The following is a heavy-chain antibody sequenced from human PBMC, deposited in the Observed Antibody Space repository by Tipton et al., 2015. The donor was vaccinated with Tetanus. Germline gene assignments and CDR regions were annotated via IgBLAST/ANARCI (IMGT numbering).Heavy chain of an antibody. V-gene: IGHV4-31*02. D-gene: IGHD2/OR15-2a*01. CDR2: INYSGST. Sequence: LRLSCTVSGASISSGGYFWSWIRQHLGKGLEWIGYINYSGSTYFNPSLKSRVTISADMSENQFSLRLTSVTAADTAVYYCSSSPGNHYLAFFDYWGRGTLVTVSS. CDR1: GASISSGGYF. J-gene: IGHJ4*02. CDR3: SSSPGNHYLAFFDY.